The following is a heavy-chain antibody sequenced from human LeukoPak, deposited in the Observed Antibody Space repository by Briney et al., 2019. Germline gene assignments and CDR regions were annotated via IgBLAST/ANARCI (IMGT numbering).Heavy chain of an antibody. V-gene: IGHV3-53*01. D-gene: IGHD6-19*01. CDR3: ARAQWLVPAFDI. J-gene: IGHJ3*02. CDR2: IYSGGST. Sequence: GSLRLSCAASGFTVSSNYMSWVRQAPGKGLEWVSVIYSGGSTYYADSVKGRFTISRDNSKNTLYLQMNSLRAEDTAVYYCARAQWLVPAFDIWGQGTMVTVSS. CDR1: GFTVSSNY.